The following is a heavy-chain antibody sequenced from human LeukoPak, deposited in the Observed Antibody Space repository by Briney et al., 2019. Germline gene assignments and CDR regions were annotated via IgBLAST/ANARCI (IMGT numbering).Heavy chain of an antibody. V-gene: IGHV4-39*07. CDR1: GGSISSSSYY. Sequence: SETLSLTCTVSGGSISSSSYYWGWIRQPPGKGLEWIGSIYYSGSTYYNPSLKSRVTISVDTSKNQFSLKLSSVTAADTAVYYCARTTVVNYYYYYIDVWGKGTTVTVSS. CDR3: ARTTVVNYYYYYIDV. J-gene: IGHJ6*03. D-gene: IGHD4-23*01. CDR2: IYYSGST.